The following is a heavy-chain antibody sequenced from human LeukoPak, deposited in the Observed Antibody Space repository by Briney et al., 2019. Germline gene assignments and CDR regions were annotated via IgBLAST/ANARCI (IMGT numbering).Heavy chain of an antibody. J-gene: IGHJ4*02. V-gene: IGHV3-64D*06. CDR1: GSILRSHA. CDR2: ISDNGGST. D-gene: IGHD1-1*01. CDR3: VKDNEAGGSPFDR. Sequence: SGGSLRLSCSASGSILRSHAMHWVSQAPGKGLEYVSRISDNGGSTYYADSVKGRFTISRDNSKNTLYLQMSSLRAVDTAVYYCVKDNEAGGSPFDRWGQGTLVTVSS.